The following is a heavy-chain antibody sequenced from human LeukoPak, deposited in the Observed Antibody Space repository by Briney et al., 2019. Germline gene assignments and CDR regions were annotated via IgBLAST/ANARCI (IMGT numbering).Heavy chain of an antibody. J-gene: IGHJ3*02. CDR1: GGSISSYY. CDR2: IYYSGST. D-gene: IGHD2-15*01. Sequence: SETLSLTCTVSGGSISSYYWSWIRQPPGKGLEWIGYIYYSGSTNYNPSLKSRVTISVDTSKNQFSLKLSSVTAADTAVYYCARDLVASDDAFDIWGQGTMVTVSS. V-gene: IGHV4-59*01. CDR3: ARDLVASDDAFDI.